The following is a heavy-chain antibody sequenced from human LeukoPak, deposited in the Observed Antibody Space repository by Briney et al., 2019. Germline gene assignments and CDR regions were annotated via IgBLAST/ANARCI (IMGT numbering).Heavy chain of an antibody. CDR3: ASQYHDSSGFDY. Sequence: SETLSLTCTVSGGSISSYYWSWIRQPPGKGLGWIGYIYYSGSTNYNPSLKSRVTISVDTSKNQFSLKLSSVTAADTAVYYCASQYHDSSGFDYWGQGTLVTVSS. V-gene: IGHV4-59*08. CDR2: IYYSGST. CDR1: GGSISSYY. J-gene: IGHJ4*02. D-gene: IGHD3-22*01.